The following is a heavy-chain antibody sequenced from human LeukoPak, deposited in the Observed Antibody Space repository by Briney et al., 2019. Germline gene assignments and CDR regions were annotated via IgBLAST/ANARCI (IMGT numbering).Heavy chain of an antibody. Sequence: SETLSLTCTVSGGSISSYYWSWIRQPPGKGLEWIGYISYSGSTNYSPSLKGRVTISVDTSKNHFSLNLTSVTAADTAVYYCARTTTTLDGWGQGTLVTVSS. CDR2: ISYSGST. J-gene: IGHJ4*02. CDR1: GGSISSYY. CDR3: ARTTTTLDG. D-gene: IGHD4-11*01. V-gene: IGHV4-59*01.